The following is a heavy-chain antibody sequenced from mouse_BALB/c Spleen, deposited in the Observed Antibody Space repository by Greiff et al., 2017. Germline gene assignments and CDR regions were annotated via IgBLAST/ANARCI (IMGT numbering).Heavy chain of an antibody. CDR3: ARLGPYGNYGAMDY. J-gene: IGHJ4*01. V-gene: IGHV1-26*01. D-gene: IGHD2-10*02. CDR1: GYSFTGYY. CDR2: INPYNGAT. Sequence: EVQLQQSGPELVKPGASVKISCKASGYSFTGYYMHWVKQSHVKSLEWIGRINPYNGATSYNQNFKDKASLTVDKSSSTAYMELHSLTSEDSAVYYCARLGPYGNYGAMDYWGQGTSVTVSS.